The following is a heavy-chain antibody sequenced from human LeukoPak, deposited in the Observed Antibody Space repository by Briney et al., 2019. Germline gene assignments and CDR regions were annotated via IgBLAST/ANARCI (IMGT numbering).Heavy chain of an antibody. Sequence: SETLSLTCTVSGGSISSYYWSWIRQPAGKGLEWIGRIYTSGSTNYNPSLKSRVTISVDTSKNQFSLKLSSVTAADTAVYYCAGGYGSGSRQGWFDPWGQGTLVTVSS. CDR3: AGGYGSGSRQGWFDP. V-gene: IGHV4-4*07. CDR1: GGSISSYY. J-gene: IGHJ5*02. CDR2: IYTSGST. D-gene: IGHD3-10*01.